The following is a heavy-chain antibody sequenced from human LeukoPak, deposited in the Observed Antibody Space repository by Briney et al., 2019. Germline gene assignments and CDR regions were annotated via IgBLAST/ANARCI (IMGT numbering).Heavy chain of an antibody. J-gene: IGHJ4*02. CDR3: ARDPGQQLPFGYFDY. D-gene: IGHD6-13*01. Sequence: TSETLSLTCTVSGGSISSYYWSWIRQPPGKGLEWIEYIYYSGSTNYNPSLKSRVTISVDTSKNQFSLKLSSVTAADTAVYYCARDPGQQLPFGYFDYWGQGTLVTVSS. CDR2: IYYSGST. V-gene: IGHV4-59*01. CDR1: GGSISSYY.